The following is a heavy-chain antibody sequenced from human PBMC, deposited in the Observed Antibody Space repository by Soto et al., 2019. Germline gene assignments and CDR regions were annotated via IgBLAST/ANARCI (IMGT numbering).Heavy chain of an antibody. CDR1: GFTFSSYG. CDR3: AKELTTSYPGLDY. D-gene: IGHD4-17*01. Sequence: GGSLRLSCAASGFTFSSYGMHWVRQAPGKGLEWVAVISYDGSNKYYADSVKGRFTISRDNSKNTLYLQMNSLRAEDTAVYYCAKELTTSYPGLDYWGQGTLVTVSS. CDR2: ISYDGSNK. J-gene: IGHJ4*02. V-gene: IGHV3-30*18.